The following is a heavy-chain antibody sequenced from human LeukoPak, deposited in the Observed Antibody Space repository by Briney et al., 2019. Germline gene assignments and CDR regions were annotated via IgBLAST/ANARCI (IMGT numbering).Heavy chain of an antibody. V-gene: IGHV3-33*01. CDR2: IWSDASNK. CDR3: ARGSGLVVRGDAMDV. D-gene: IGHD3-22*01. J-gene: IGHJ6*02. Sequence: PGQSLRLSCSASGFTFSRHGMHWVRQAPGKGLEWVAIIWSDASNKYFADSVKGRFTVSRDNSKNTMFLQMNSLRAEDTAVYYCARGSGLVVRGDAMDVWGQGTTVTVFS. CDR1: GFTFSRHG.